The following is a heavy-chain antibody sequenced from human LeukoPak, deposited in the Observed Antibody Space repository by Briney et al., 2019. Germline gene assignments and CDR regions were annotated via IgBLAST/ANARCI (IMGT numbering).Heavy chain of an antibody. CDR3: ARIYIAARA. CDR2: INQDGSER. J-gene: IGHJ5*02. D-gene: IGHD6-6*01. CDR1: GFTFSDHW. V-gene: IGHV3-7*01. Sequence: PGGSLRLSCAASGFTFSDHWMTWVRQAPGKGLEWVANINQDGSERYYVDSVKGRFTISRDNAKNSLSLQMNSLRAEDTALYYCARIYIAARAWGQGTQVTVSS.